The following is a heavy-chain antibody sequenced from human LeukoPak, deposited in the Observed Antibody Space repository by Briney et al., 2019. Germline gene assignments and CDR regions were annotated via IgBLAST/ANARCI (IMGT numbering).Heavy chain of an antibody. Sequence: SGGSLRLSCAASGFTFRNYVIHWVRQAPGKGLEWVAVTSSDLNVKLYADSVKGRFTISRDNSRSTLYLQMNSLRPEDTAIYYCAREGYYGSGSPPSLYFDYWGQGNLVTVSS. CDR3: AREGYYGSGSPPSLYFDY. V-gene: IGHV3-30-3*01. CDR2: TSSDLNVK. J-gene: IGHJ4*02. CDR1: GFTFRNYV. D-gene: IGHD3-10*01.